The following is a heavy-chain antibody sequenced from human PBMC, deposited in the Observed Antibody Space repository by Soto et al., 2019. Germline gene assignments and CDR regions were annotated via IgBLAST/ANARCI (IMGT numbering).Heavy chain of an antibody. Sequence: DVQLLESGGDLVQPGGSLRLSCAASGFIFSNYAMSWVRQAPGKGLEWVSLIRGSGGPTNYAVSVKGRFTVSRDNSKNILLLQMDSLRAEDTVVYYCVKDFRVGYDWTHEWGQGTLVTVSS. CDR2: IRGSGGPT. V-gene: IGHV3-23*01. J-gene: IGHJ4*02. CDR1: GFIFSNYA. CDR3: VKDFRVGYDWTHE. D-gene: IGHD5-12*01.